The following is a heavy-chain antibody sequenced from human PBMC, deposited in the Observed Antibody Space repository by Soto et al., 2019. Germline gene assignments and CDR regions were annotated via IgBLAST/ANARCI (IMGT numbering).Heavy chain of an antibody. CDR3: ARGLDGYNYPPHFDY. CDR2: IYHSGST. CDR1: GGSISSGGYS. D-gene: IGHD5-12*01. Sequence: SETLSLTCAVSGGSISSGGYSWSWIRQPPGKGLEWIGYIYHSGSTYYNPSLKSRVTISVDRSKNQFSLKLSSVTAADTAVYYCARGLDGYNYPPHFDYWGQGTLVTVSS. V-gene: IGHV4-30-2*01. J-gene: IGHJ4*02.